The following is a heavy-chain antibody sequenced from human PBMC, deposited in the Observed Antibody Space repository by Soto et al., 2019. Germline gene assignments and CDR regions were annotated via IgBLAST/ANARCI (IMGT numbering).Heavy chain of an antibody. CDR2: IYHSGST. V-gene: IGHV4-30-2*01. J-gene: IGHJ3*02. D-gene: IGHD2-15*01. Sequence: QLQLQESGSGLVKPSQTLSLTCAVSGGSISSGGYSWSWIRQPPGKGLEWIGYIYHSGSTYYNPSLKSRVTRSVDRSKNQFSLKLSSVTAADTAVYYCARGYCSGGSCYRNAFDIWGQGTMVTVSS. CDR1: GGSISSGGYS. CDR3: ARGYCSGGSCYRNAFDI.